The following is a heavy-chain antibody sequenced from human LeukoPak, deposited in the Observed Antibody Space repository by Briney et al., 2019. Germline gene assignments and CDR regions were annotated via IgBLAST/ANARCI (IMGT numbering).Heavy chain of an antibody. CDR1: GFTFVDYG. D-gene: IGHD6-6*01. J-gene: IGHJ6*03. CDR3: AVEYSSSSDYYYYMDV. Sequence: VASVKVSCKASGFTFVDYGFTWVRQAAGQGPEWMGWFAPFSGNTRVAQRFQGRVTFTADSSTNTAYMEPSSLRSEDTAVYYCAVEYSSSSDYYYYMDVWGKGTTVTVSS. CDR2: FAPFSGNT. V-gene: IGHV1-18*01.